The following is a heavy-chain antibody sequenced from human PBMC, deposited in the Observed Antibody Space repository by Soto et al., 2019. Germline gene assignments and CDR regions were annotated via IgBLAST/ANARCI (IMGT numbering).Heavy chain of an antibody. CDR2: IWHDGNNK. V-gene: IGHV3-33*01. CDR3: ASDLVGASDSYGLDV. J-gene: IGHJ6*02. D-gene: IGHD1-26*01. Sequence: GGSLRLSCAASGFTFSNYGMHWVRQVPGKGLEWVALIWHDGNNKYYADSVRGRFIISRDNSKNRLYLQMNSLRAEDTAVYYCASDLVGASDSYGLDVWGQGTPVTVSS. CDR1: GFTFSNYG.